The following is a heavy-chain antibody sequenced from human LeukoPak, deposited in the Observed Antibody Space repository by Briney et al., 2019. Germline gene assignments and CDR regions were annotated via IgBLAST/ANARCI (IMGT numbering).Heavy chain of an antibody. D-gene: IGHD5-24*01. Sequence: SETLSLTCAVYGGSFNGYYWSWIRQPPGKGLEWIGEINHSGSTNYNPSLKSRVTISVDTSKNQFSLKLSSVTAADTAVYYCARGGLTRWLQLRSFDPWGQGTLVTVSS. CDR1: GGSFNGYY. CDR3: ARGGLTRWLQLRSFDP. V-gene: IGHV4-34*01. CDR2: INHSGST. J-gene: IGHJ5*02.